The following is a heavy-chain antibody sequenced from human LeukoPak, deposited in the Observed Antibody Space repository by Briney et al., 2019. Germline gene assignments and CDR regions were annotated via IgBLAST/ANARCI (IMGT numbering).Heavy chain of an antibody. CDR2: ISYDGSNK. D-gene: IGHD4-17*01. Sequence: GGSLRLSCAASGFTFSSYGMHWVRQAPGKGLEWVAVISYDGSNKYYADSVKGRFTISRDNSKNTLYLQMNSLRAEDTAVYYCAKDQRGVRTSSTTVTTDGYWGQGTLVTVSS. J-gene: IGHJ4*02. CDR3: AKDQRGVRTSSTTVTTDGY. V-gene: IGHV3-30*18. CDR1: GFTFSSYG.